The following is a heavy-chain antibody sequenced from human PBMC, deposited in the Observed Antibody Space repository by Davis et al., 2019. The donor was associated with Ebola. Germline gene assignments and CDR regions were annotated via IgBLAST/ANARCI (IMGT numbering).Heavy chain of an antibody. CDR2: INHSGST. Sequence: PSETLSLTCAVYGGSFSGYYWSWIRQPPGKGLEWIGEINHSGSTNYNPSLKSRVTISVDTSKNQFSLMLSSVTAADTAVYYCARARHHDYWGQGTLVTVSS. D-gene: IGHD1-14*01. CDR3: ARARHHDY. CDR1: GGSFSGYY. J-gene: IGHJ4*02. V-gene: IGHV4-34*01.